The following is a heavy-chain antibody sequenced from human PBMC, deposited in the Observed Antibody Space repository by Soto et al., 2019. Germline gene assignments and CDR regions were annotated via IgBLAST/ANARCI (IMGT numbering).Heavy chain of an antibody. CDR2: INSDGSST. V-gene: IGHV3-74*01. D-gene: IGHD6-19*01. J-gene: IGHJ4*02. Sequence: PGGSLRLSCAASGFTFSSYWMHWVRQAPGKGLVWVSRINSDGSSTSYADSVKGRFTISRHNAKNTLNLQMNSLRAEDTAVYYCARDQYGWYNFDYWGQGTLVTVSS. CDR3: ARDQYGWYNFDY. CDR1: GFTFSSYW.